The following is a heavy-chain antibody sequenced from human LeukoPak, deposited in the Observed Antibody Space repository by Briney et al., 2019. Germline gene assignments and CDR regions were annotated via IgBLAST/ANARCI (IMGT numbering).Heavy chain of an antibody. J-gene: IGHJ4*02. V-gene: IGHV1-46*01. CDR1: GYTFTGYY. CDR2: INPRGGST. CDR3: ARVGSAAATADY. Sequence: ASVTVSFKASGYTFTGYYMHWMRQAPGQGPEWMGIINPRGGSTDYSQKFQGRITMTSDTSTSTVYMELSSLRSDGTAVYFCARVGSAAATADYWGQGTLVTVSS. D-gene: IGHD6-25*01.